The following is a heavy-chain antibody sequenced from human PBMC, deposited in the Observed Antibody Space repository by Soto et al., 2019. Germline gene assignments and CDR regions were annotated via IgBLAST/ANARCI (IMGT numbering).Heavy chain of an antibody. J-gene: IGHJ4*02. Sequence: GSLRLSCAASGFTFISYSMNWVRQAPGKGLEWVSYISSSSSSIYYADSVKGRFTISRDNAKNSLYLQMNSLRAEDTAVYYCARGLNYFDDWGQVTLVTVSS. CDR1: GFTFISYS. V-gene: IGHV3-48*01. CDR2: ISSSSSSI. CDR3: ARGLNYFDD.